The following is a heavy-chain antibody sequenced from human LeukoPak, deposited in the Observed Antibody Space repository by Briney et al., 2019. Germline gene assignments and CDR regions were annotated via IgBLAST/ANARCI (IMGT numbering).Heavy chain of an antibody. J-gene: IGHJ5*02. Sequence: SETLSLTCTVSGGSISSYYWSWIRQPPGKGLEWIGYIYYSGSTNYNPSLKSRVTISVDTSKNQFSLKLSSVTAADTAVYYCARDTRGYSSGWSNWFDPWGQGTLVTVSS. D-gene: IGHD6-19*01. CDR1: GGSISSYY. CDR2: IYYSGST. CDR3: ARDTRGYSSGWSNWFDP. V-gene: IGHV4-59*01.